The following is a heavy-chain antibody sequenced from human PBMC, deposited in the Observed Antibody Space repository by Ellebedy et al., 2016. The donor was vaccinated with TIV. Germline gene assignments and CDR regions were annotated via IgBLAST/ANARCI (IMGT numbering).Heavy chain of an antibody. CDR1: GYSISSGYY. CDR3: ARSGGGAYQLRYFHH. CDR2: IYHSGST. J-gene: IGHJ1*01. V-gene: IGHV4-38-2*02. Sequence: SETLSLTCTVSGYSISSGYYWGWIRPPPGTGLEWIGSIYHSGSTYYNPSLKSRVTISVDTSKNQFSLKLSSVTAADTAMYYCARSGGGAYQLRYFHHWGQGTLVTVSS. D-gene: IGHD2-2*01.